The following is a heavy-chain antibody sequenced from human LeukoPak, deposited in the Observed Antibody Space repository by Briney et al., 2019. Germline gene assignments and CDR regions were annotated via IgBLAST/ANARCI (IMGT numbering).Heavy chain of an antibody. CDR2: ISSSSSYI. Sequence: GGSLRLSCAASGFTFTFYGMTWVRQAPGKGLEWVSSISSSSSYIYYSDSVEGRFTISRDNAKNSLYLQMNSLKADDTAVYYCTRGAGTGWRFDSWGQGTLVTVSS. D-gene: IGHD6-19*01. V-gene: IGHV3-21*01. J-gene: IGHJ4*02. CDR3: TRGAGTGWRFDS. CDR1: GFTFTFYG.